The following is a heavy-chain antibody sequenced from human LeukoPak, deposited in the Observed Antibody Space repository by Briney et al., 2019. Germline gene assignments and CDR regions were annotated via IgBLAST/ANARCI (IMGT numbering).Heavy chain of an antibody. D-gene: IGHD2-15*01. CDR1: GGSFSGYY. CDR2: INHSGST. CDR3: ARVVDGFDP. V-gene: IGHV4-34*01. J-gene: IGHJ5*02. Sequence: SETMSLTCGVYGGSFSGYYWSWIHQPPGKGLEWIGEINHSGSTNYNPSLKSRVTISVDTSKNQFSLKLSSVTAADTAVYYCARVVDGFDPWGQGTLVTVSS.